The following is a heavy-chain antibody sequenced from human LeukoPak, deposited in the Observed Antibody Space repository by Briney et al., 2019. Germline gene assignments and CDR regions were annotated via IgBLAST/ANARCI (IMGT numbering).Heavy chain of an antibody. D-gene: IGHD3-10*01. CDR2: IYHSGST. CDR1: GYSISSGYY. V-gene: IGHV4-38-2*01. Sequence: SETLSLTCAVSGYSISSGYYWGWIRQPPGKGLEWIGSIYHSGSTYYNPSLKSRVTISVDTSKNQFSLKLSSVTAADTAVYYCARVSYYYGSGSKLGVFDYWGQGTLVTVSS. J-gene: IGHJ4*02. CDR3: ARVSYYYGSGSKLGVFDY.